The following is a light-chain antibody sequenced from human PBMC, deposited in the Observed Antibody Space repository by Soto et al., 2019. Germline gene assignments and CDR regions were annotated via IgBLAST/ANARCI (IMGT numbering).Light chain of an antibody. Sequence: EIGLTQSPATLSFSPGERATLSCRASQRVSSYLAWYQQNPGQAPRLLIYDASNRATGIPARFSGSGSGTDFTLTIGSLEPEDFAVYYCQQRSNWPPLITFGGGTKVEIK. J-gene: IGKJ4*01. CDR1: QRVSSY. V-gene: IGKV3-11*01. CDR3: QQRSNWPPLIT. CDR2: DAS.